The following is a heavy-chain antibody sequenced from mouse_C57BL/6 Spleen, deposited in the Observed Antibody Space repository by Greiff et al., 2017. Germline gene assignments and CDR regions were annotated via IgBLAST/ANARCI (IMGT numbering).Heavy chain of an antibody. CDR2: IDPSDSYT. CDR1: GYTFTSYW. CDR3: ARLAPYYFDY. V-gene: IGHV1-69*01. Sequence: VQLQQPGAELVMPGASVKLSCKASGYTFTSYWMHWVKQRPGQGLEWIGEIDPSDSYTNYNQKFKGKSTLTVDKSSSTAYMQLSSLTSEDSAVYYCARLAPYYFDYWGQGTTLTVSS. J-gene: IGHJ2*01.